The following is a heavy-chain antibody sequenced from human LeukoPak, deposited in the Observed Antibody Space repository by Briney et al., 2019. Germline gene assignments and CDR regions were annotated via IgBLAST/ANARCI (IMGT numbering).Heavy chain of an antibody. J-gene: IGHJ4*02. V-gene: IGHV4-34*01. Sequence: SETRSLTCPVYGGSLSGYYWGCIRQPPGEGLEWVGGINHSGSTNINPSLKSRVTISVDTSKNQISLKMSSVTAADTAVYYCARAHYYGGTPLEYWGQGTLVTVSS. CDR1: GGSLSGYY. CDR2: INHSGST. CDR3: ARAHYYGGTPLEY. D-gene: IGHD4-23*01.